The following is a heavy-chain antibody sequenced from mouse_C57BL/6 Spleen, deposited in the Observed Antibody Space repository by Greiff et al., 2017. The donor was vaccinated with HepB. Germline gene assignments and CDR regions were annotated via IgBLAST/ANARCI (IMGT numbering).Heavy chain of an antibody. D-gene: IGHD1-1*01. CDR1: GYTFTDYN. CDR3: ARETDYGSSLGYFDV. CDR2: INPNNGGT. J-gene: IGHJ1*03. V-gene: IGHV1-22*01. Sequence: EVQLQQSGPELVKPGASVKMSCKASGYTFTDYNMHWVKQSHGKSLEWIGYINPNNGGTSYNQKFKGKATLTVNKSSSTAYMELRSLTSEDSAVYYCARETDYGSSLGYFDVWGTGTTVTVSS.